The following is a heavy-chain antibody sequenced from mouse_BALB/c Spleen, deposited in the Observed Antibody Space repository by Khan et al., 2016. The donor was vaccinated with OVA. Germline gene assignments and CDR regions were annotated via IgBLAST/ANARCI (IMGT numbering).Heavy chain of an antibody. D-gene: IGHD1-1*01. Sequence: VQLQQSGPELVKPGTSMKISCKASGYSFTDYTMNWVKQSHGKNLEWIGLINPYNGGNTYNQKFKGKATLTVDKSSSTAYMELLSLTSEDSAVYYCARGNYYGSNSWFGYWGQGTLVTVSA. V-gene: IGHV1-18*01. CDR2: INPYNGGN. J-gene: IGHJ3*01. CDR3: ARGNYYGSNSWFGY. CDR1: GYSFTDYT.